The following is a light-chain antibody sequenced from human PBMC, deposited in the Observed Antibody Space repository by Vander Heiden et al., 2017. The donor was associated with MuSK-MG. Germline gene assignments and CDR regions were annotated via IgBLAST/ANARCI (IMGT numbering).Light chain of an antibody. Sequence: QSALTQPASVSGSPGQSIPISCTGSSSDVGGYDYVSWYQVHPGKGPKLIIYDVTVRPSGVSDRFSGSKSANSASLTISGLQAEDEADYYCSSYTTGSLYVFGTGTKLTVL. CDR1: SSDVGGYDY. J-gene: IGLJ1*01. CDR3: SSYTTGSLYV. CDR2: DVT. V-gene: IGLV2-14*03.